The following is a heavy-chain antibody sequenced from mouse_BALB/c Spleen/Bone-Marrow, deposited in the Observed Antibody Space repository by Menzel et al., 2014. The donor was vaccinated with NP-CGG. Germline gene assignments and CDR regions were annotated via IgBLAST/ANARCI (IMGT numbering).Heavy chain of an antibody. Sequence: EVQLQESGAELVKPGASVKLSCTPSGFNIKDTHMHWVKQRPEQGLEWIGRIDPANGNTKYDPNFQGKATITADTSSNTAYLQLSSQTSGDTAVYYCARDYANTAWFASWGQGTLVTVS. CDR2: IDPANGNT. CDR3: ARDYANTAWFAS. J-gene: IGHJ3*01. CDR1: GFNIKDTH. D-gene: IGHD1-1*01. V-gene: IGHV14-3*02.